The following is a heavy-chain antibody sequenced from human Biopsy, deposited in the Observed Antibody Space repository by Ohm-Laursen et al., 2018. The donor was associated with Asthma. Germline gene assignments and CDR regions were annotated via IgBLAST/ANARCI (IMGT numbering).Heavy chain of an antibody. CDR2: IYYSGST. V-gene: IGHV4-30-4*01. CDR3: ARDLSFYDSSGYYRRWFDP. D-gene: IGHD3-22*01. CDR1: GGSISSGDYY. J-gene: IGHJ5*02. Sequence: TLSLTCTVSGGSISSGDYYWSWIRQPPGKGLEWIGYIYYSGSTYYNPSPKSRVTISVDTSKNQFSLKLSSVTAAGTAVYYCARDLSFYDSSGYYRRWFDPWGQGTLVTVSS.